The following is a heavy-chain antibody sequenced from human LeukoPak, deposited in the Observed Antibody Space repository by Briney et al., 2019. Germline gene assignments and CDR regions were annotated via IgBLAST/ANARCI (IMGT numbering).Heavy chain of an antibody. CDR2: ITGDGGTT. D-gene: IGHD2-8*01. V-gene: IGHV3-23*01. CDR3: AKGRMGYIPGL. CDR1: GFTFSSYT. J-gene: IGHJ4*02. Sequence: GGSLRLSCAASGFTFSSYTMTWVRQAPGKGLEWVSVITGDGGTTHYADSLKGRFTISRDNSKNTLYLQMNSLRAEDTAVYYCAKGRMGYIPGLWGQGTLVTVSS.